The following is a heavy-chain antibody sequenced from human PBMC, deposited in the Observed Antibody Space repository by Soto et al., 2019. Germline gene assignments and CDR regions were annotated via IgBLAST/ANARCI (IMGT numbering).Heavy chain of an antibody. CDR1: GFSLSTSGVG. CDR2: IYWNDDK. J-gene: IGHJ4*02. CDR3: ALDRYDSSDRSLDY. V-gene: IGHV2-5*01. D-gene: IGHD3-22*01. Sequence: QITLKESGPTLVNPTQTLTLTCTFSGFSLSTSGVGVGWIRQPPGKALEWLALIYWNDDKRYSPSLKSRLTITKDTSKNQVVLTMTNMDPVDTATYYCALDRYDSSDRSLDYWGQGTLVTVSS.